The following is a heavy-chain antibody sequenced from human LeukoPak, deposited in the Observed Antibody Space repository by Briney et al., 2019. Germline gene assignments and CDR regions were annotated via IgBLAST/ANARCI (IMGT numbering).Heavy chain of an antibody. CDR2: ISGSGGST. J-gene: IGHJ4*02. V-gene: IGHV3-23*01. CDR3: AKAGSSWYGYFDY. CDR1: GFTFSSYA. D-gene: IGHD6-13*01. Sequence: GGSLRPSCAASGFTFSSYAMSWVRQAPGKGLEWVSAISGSGGSTYYADSVKGRFTISRDNSKNTLYLQMNSLRAEDTAVYYCAKAGSSWYGYFDYWGQGTLVTVSS.